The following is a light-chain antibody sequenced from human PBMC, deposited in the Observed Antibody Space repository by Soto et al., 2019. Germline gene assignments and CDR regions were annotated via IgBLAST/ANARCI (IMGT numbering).Light chain of an antibody. CDR2: DAS. Sequence: PAAVSLSQKEGVTLSCRASESILTPLAWYQQIPGQAPRLLIYDASNRATGIPARFSGSGSGTDFTLTISSLEPEDFTVYDCQQRSTWPSPFAQRTR. CDR1: ESILTP. J-gene: IGKJ5*01. V-gene: IGKV3-11*01. CDR3: QQRSTWPSP.